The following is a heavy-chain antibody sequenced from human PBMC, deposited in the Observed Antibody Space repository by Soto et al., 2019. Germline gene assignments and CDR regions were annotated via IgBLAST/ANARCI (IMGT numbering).Heavy chain of an antibody. Sequence: VGSLRLSCAASGFTFSSYAMHWVRQAPGKGLEWVAVISYDGSNKYYADSVKGRFTISRDNSKNTLYLQMNSLRAEDTAVYYCAAGIRFLEWLPLDYWGQGTLVTVSS. V-gene: IGHV3-30-3*01. J-gene: IGHJ4*02. CDR3: AAGIRFLEWLPLDY. D-gene: IGHD3-3*01. CDR2: ISYDGSNK. CDR1: GFTFSSYA.